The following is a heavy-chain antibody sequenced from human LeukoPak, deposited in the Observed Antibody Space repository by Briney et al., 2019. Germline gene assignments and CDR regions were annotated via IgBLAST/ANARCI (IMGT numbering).Heavy chain of an antibody. J-gene: IGHJ4*02. CDR1: GYTFTSYG. V-gene: IGHV1-18*01. CDR2: ISAYNGNT. Sequence: ASVKVSCKASGYTFTSYGISWVRQAPGQGLEWMGWISAYNGNTNYAQKLQGRVTMTTDTSTSTAYMELRSLRSDDTAVYYCARDQYYDFWSGYYTTRAALGYWGQGTLVTVSS. CDR3: ARDQYYDFWSGYYTTRAALGY. D-gene: IGHD3-3*01.